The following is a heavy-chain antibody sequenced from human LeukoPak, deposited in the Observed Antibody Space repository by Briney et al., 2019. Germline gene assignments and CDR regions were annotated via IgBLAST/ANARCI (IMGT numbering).Heavy chain of an antibody. V-gene: IGHV3-23*01. D-gene: IGHD3-10*01. J-gene: IGHJ4*02. CDR2: ISGSGGST. Sequence: GVSLRLSCAASGFTFSGYAMSWVRQAPGKGLEWVSAISGSGGSTYYADSVKGRFTISRDNSKNTLYLQMNSLRAEDTAVYYCAKVRTTSLLLWFGELYDYWGQGTLVTVSS. CDR1: GFTFSGYA. CDR3: AKVRTTSLLLWFGELYDY.